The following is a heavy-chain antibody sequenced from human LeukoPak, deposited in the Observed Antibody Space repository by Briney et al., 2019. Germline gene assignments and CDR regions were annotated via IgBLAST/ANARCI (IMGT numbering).Heavy chain of an antibody. V-gene: IGHV3-23*01. CDR2: ISGSGGST. Sequence: PGGSLRLSCAASGFTFSSYVMSWVRQAPGKGLEWVSAISGSGGSTYYADSVKGRFTISRDNSKNTLYLQMNSLRAEDTAVYYCAKVRVTMIVSYYFDYWGQGTLVTVSS. D-gene: IGHD3-22*01. CDR3: AKVRVTMIVSYYFDY. J-gene: IGHJ4*02. CDR1: GFTFSSYV.